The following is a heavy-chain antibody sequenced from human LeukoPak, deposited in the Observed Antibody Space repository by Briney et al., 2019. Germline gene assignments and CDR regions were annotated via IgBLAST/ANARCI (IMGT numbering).Heavy chain of an antibody. Sequence: PGGSLRLSCVASGFILSTHGMRWVRQAPGKVLEWVAGMWYDGSREDYADSVKGRFTISRDMSKTTLNLQMNSLRVEDTAMFYCARDLSFGSLDFRGQGTLVTVSS. CDR3: ARDLSFGSLDF. CDR1: GFILSTHG. CDR2: MWYDGSRE. J-gene: IGHJ4*02. V-gene: IGHV3-33*01. D-gene: IGHD1-26*01.